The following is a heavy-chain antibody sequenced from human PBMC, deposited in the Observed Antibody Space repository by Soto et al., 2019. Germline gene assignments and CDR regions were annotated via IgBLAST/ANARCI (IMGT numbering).Heavy chain of an antibody. V-gene: IGHV1-18*04. J-gene: IGHJ4*02. CDR2: ISAYNGNT. CDR3: ARASLGYYDSSGYTPFDY. D-gene: IGHD3-22*01. Sequence: GXSVKVSCKASGYTFTSYGISWVRQAPGQGLEWMGWISAYNGNTNYAQKLQGRVTMTTDTSTSTAYMELRSLRSDDTAVYYCARASLGYYDSSGYTPFDYWGQGALVTVSS. CDR1: GYTFTSYG.